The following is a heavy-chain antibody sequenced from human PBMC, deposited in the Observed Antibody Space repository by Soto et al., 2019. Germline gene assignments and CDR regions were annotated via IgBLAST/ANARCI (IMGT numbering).Heavy chain of an antibody. CDR2: IYHTGST. CDR1: SGSISSTSW. Sequence: QVQLQESGPGLVKPSGTLSLTCAVSSGSISSTSWWTWVRQPPGKGLEWIGKIYHTGSTSYNPSLKSRVTISVDKSKNQFSLKVSSVTAADTAAYYCARGVYGDYVFDYWGQGTLVTVSS. D-gene: IGHD4-17*01. V-gene: IGHV4-4*02. J-gene: IGHJ4*02. CDR3: ARGVYGDYVFDY.